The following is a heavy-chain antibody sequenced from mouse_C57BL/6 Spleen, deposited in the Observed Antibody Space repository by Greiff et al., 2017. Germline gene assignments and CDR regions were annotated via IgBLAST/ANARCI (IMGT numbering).Heavy chain of an antibody. D-gene: IGHD1-1*01. J-gene: IGHJ3*01. CDR3: ARGYYGRGGFAY. CDR2: INPSNGGT. Sequence: QVQLQQPGTELVKPGASVKLSCKASGYTFTSYWMHWVKQRPGQGLEWIGNINPSNGGTNYNEKFKCKATLTVDKSSSTAYMQLRILTSEDSAVYYCARGYYGRGGFAYWGQGTLVTVSA. CDR1: GYTFTSYW. V-gene: IGHV1-53*01.